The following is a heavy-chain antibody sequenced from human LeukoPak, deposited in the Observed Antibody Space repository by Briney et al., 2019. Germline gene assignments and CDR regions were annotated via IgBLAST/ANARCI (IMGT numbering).Heavy chain of an antibody. CDR2: IYHSGST. V-gene: IGHV4-30-2*01. Sequence: PSQTLSLTCAVSGGSISSGGYSWSWIRQPPGKGLEWIGYIYHSGSTYYNPSLKSRVTISVDRSKNQFSLKLSSVTAADTTVYYCARGWRDYLFDYWGQGTLVIVSS. CDR3: ARGWRDYLFDY. D-gene: IGHD5-24*01. CDR1: GGSISSGGYS. J-gene: IGHJ4*02.